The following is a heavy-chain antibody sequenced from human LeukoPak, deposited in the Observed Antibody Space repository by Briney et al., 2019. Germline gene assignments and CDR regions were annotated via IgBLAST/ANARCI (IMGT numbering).Heavy chain of an antibody. CDR1: GFTFSIYA. J-gene: IGHJ6*03. CDR3: AKGDRDRGLAYCSGGSCYSLLYYYYYMDV. V-gene: IGHV3-23*01. Sequence: GGSLRLSCAASGFTFSIYAMSWVRQAPGKGLEWVSAISGSGVSTYYADSVKGRFTISRDNSKNTLSLQMNSLRAEDTAVYYCAKGDRDRGLAYCSGGSCYSLLYYYYYMDVWGKGTAVTVSS. CDR2: ISGSGVST. D-gene: IGHD2-15*01.